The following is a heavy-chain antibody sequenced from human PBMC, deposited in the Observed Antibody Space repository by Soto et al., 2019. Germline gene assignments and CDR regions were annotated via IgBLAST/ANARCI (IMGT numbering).Heavy chain of an antibody. J-gene: IGHJ5*02. Sequence: QVQLVESGGGVVQPGRSLRLSCAASGFTFSSYGMHWVRQAPGKGLEWVAVIWYDGSNKYYADSVKGRFTISRDNSKNTLYLQMNSLRAEDTAVYYCARDSAGWPQYCSSTSCNNWFDPWGQGTLVTVSS. D-gene: IGHD2-2*01. CDR1: GFTFSSYG. CDR3: ARDSAGWPQYCSSTSCNNWFDP. CDR2: IWYDGSNK. V-gene: IGHV3-33*01.